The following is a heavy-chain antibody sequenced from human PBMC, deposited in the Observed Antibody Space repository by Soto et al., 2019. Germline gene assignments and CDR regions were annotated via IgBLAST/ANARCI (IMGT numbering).Heavy chain of an antibody. CDR2: ISPGSRYP. J-gene: IGHJ5*02. V-gene: IGHV3-11*06. CDR3: VRGGGGGLFDP. Sequence: PGGSLILSGAGSGFTFGYSYMSWIRQAPGKGLEWLSYISPGSRYPAYADSVKGRFTISRDNAKRSLYLQMMSLTAEDTAIYYCVRGGGGGLFDPWGQGTMDTVSS. D-gene: IGHD2-15*01. CDR1: GFTFGYSY.